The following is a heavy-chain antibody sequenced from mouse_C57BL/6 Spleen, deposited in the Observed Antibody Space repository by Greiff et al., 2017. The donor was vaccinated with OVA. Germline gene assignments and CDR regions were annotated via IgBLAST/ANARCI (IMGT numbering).Heavy chain of an antibody. CDR1: GYTFTSYW. Sequence: QVQLKQPGAELVKPGASVKMSCKASGYTFTSYWITWVKQRPGQGLEWIGDIYPGSGSTNYNEKFKSKATLTVDTSSSTAYMQLSSLTSEDSAVYYCARGGYDYDEYYAMDYWGQGTSVTVSS. CDR3: ARGGYDYDEYYAMDY. CDR2: IYPGSGST. J-gene: IGHJ4*01. V-gene: IGHV1-55*01. D-gene: IGHD2-4*01.